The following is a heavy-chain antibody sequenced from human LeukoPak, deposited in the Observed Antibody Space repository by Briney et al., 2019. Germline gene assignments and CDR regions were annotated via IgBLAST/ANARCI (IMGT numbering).Heavy chain of an antibody. V-gene: IGHV4-59*01. CDR2: IYYSGST. CDR1: GGSISSFH. CDR3: ARTSNDYGDYTGAFDI. D-gene: IGHD4-17*01. Sequence: PSETLSLTCTVSGGSISSFHWSWIRQPPGKGLEWIGYIYYSGSTNCNPSLKSRVTISVDTSKNQFSLKLSSVTAADTAVYYCARTSNDYGDYTGAFDIWGQGTMVTASS. J-gene: IGHJ3*02.